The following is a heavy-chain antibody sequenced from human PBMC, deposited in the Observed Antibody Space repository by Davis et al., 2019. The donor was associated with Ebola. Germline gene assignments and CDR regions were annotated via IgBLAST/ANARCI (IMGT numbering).Heavy chain of an antibody. Sequence: SLNTSCAASGFTFTSYGMHSVRQAPANGLEWVAVISYDGSNKYYADSVKGRFTISRDNSKHTLYLQMNSLRAEDTAVYYCAKVYCSLLYYYCGMGVWGQGTTVTVSS. V-gene: IGHV3-30*18. J-gene: IGHJ6*02. D-gene: IGHD2-21*01. CDR2: ISYDGSNK. CDR3: AKVYCSLLYYYCGMGV. CDR1: GFTFTSYG.